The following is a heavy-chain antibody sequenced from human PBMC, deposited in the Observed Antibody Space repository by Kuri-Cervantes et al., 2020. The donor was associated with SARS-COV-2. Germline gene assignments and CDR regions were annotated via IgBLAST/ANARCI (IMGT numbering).Heavy chain of an antibody. V-gene: IGHV4-34*01. CDR3: ARGRYYYGSGGPNFDY. J-gene: IGHJ4*02. CDR1: GGSFSGYY. D-gene: IGHD3-10*01. CDR2: INHSGST. Sequence: SETLSLTCAVYGGSFSGYYWSWIRQPPGKGLEWIGEINHSGSTNYNPSLKSRVTISVDTSKNQFSLKLSSVTAADTAVYYCARGRYYYGSGGPNFDYWGQGTLVTVSS.